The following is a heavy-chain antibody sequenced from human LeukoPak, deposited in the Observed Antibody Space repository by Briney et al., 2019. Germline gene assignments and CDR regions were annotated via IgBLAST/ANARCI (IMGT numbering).Heavy chain of an antibody. CDR2: IYSGGST. Sequence: PGGSLRLSCAASGFTFSSNYMSWVRQAPGKGLEWVSVIYSGGSTYNSDSVTNRFTTSTNNSKNTPYLQLNSLLAADTPVYYSARGGQRWIPQCFDYGGQGTLVTVS. CDR1: GFTFSSNY. D-gene: IGHD2-15*01. J-gene: IGHJ4*02. V-gene: IGHV3-53*01. CDR3: ARGGQRWIPQCFDY.